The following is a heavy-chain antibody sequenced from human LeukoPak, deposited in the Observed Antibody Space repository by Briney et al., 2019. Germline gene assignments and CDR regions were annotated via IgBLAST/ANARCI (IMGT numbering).Heavy chain of an antibody. V-gene: IGHV3-33*06. D-gene: IGHD3-10*01. CDR2: IWYDGGNK. CDR1: GFTFSTYG. J-gene: IGHJ4*02. Sequence: GRSLRLSCAASGFTFSTYGMHWVRQAPGKGLEWVALIWYDGGNKKYADSVKGRFTISRDNSKNTLYLQMNSLRAEDTAVYYCAKLPYGSGSYEFDYWGQGTLVTVSS. CDR3: AKLPYGSGSYEFDY.